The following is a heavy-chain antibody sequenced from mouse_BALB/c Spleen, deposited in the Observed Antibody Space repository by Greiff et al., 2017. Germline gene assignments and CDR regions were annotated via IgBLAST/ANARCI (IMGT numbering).Heavy chain of an antibody. V-gene: IGHV1S137*01. CDR2: ISTYYGDA. J-gene: IGHJ3*01. CDR3: ARGDYDDQAWFAY. CDR1: GYTFTDYA. Sequence: QVQLQQSGAELVRPGVSVKISCKGSGYTFTDYAMHWVKQSHAKSLEWIGVISTYYGDASYNQKFKGKATMTVDKSSSTAYMELARLTSEDSAIYYCARGDYDDQAWFAYWGQGTLVTVSA. D-gene: IGHD2-4*01.